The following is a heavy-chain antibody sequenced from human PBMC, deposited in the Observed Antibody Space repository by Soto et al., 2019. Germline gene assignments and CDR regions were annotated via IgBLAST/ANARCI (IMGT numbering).Heavy chain of an antibody. CDR2: IWYDGSNK. D-gene: IGHD3-22*01. V-gene: IGHV3-33*01. CDR3: ARDRGRTSSGPLGYFDY. J-gene: IGHJ4*02. CDR1: GFTFSSYG. Sequence: PGGSLRLSCAASGFTFSSYGMHWVRQAPGKGLEWVAVIWYDGSNKYYADSVKGRFTISRDNSKNTLYLQMNSLRAEDTAVYYCARDRGRTSSGPLGYFDYWGQGTLVTVSS.